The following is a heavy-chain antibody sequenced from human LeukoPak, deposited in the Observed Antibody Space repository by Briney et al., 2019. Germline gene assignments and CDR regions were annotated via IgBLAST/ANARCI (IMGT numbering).Heavy chain of an antibody. Sequence: SETLSLTCTVSGCTISSYYWSWIRQPPGKGLEWIGYIYYSGSTNYNPSLKSRVTISVDTSKNQFSLKLSSVTAADTAVYYCAREILLWFGELSYNWFDPWGQGTLVTVSS. CDR3: AREILLWFGELSYNWFDP. J-gene: IGHJ5*02. D-gene: IGHD3-10*01. V-gene: IGHV4-59*01. CDR2: IYYSGST. CDR1: GCTISSYY.